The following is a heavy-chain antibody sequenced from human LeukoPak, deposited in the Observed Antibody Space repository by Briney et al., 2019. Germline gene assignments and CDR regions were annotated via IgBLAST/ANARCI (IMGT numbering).Heavy chain of an antibody. Sequence: GGSLRLSCAASGFTFTNYAMTWVRQAPGKGLEWVSVISGSGSSTNYADSVKGRFTVSRDNSRNTLFLQMNSLRAEDTAVYCCAKGSSGYYYDNWFDPWGQGTLVTVSS. CDR3: AKGSSGYYYDNWFDP. CDR1: GFTFTNYA. V-gene: IGHV3-23*01. D-gene: IGHD3-22*01. J-gene: IGHJ5*02. CDR2: ISGSGSST.